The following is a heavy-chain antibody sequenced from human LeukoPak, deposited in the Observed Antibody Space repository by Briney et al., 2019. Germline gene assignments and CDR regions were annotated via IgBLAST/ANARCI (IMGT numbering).Heavy chain of an antibody. CDR3: ARGLWFGELSGYYYYYYGMDV. CDR1: GFTFSDYY. CDR2: ISSSGSTM. D-gene: IGHD3-10*01. Sequence: GGSLRLSCAASGFTFSDYYMSWIRQAPGKGLEWVSYISSSGSTMYYADSVKGRFTISRDNAKNSLYLQMNSLRAEDTAVYYCARGLWFGELSGYYYYYYGMDVWGQGTTVTVSS. J-gene: IGHJ6*02. V-gene: IGHV3-11*01.